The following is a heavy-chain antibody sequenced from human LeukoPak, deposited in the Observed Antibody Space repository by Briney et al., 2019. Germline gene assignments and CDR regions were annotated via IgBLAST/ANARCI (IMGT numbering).Heavy chain of an antibody. D-gene: IGHD6-19*01. V-gene: IGHV3-21*01. CDR2: ISSSSSHI. J-gene: IGHJ4*02. CDR3: ARDPSMFSNGWPFDY. CDR1: GFTFSSYA. Sequence: GGSLRLSCAASGFTFSSYAMSWVRQAPGKGLEWISSISSSSSHIYYADSVKGRFTISRDNAKISLYLQMNSLRDEDTAVYYCARDPSMFSNGWPFDYWGQGTLVTVSS.